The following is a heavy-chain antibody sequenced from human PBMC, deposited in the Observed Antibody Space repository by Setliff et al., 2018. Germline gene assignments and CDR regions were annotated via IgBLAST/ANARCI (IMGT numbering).Heavy chain of an antibody. CDR3: ARERYFDY. J-gene: IGHJ4*02. V-gene: IGHV1-8*02. Sequence: ASVKVSCKASGYPFISYDINWVRQAPGQGLEWMGWMNPNSGKTGYAQKFQGRVIMTRNTSISTAYLELNTPRSDDTAVYYCARERYFDYWGQGTLVTVSS. CDR2: MNPNSGKT. CDR1: GYPFISYD.